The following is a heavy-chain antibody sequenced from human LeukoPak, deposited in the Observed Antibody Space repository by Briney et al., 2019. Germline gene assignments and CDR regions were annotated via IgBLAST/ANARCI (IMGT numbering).Heavy chain of an antibody. CDR3: ARADYDYVWGSYRYYYFDY. CDR2: IYYSGST. Sequence: SQTLSLTCTVSGVSISSGDYYWSWIRQPPGKGLEWIGYIYYSGSTDYNPSLKSRVTISVDTSKKQFSLKLSSVTAADTAVYYCARADYDYVWGSYRYYYFDYWGQGTLVTVSS. J-gene: IGHJ4*02. V-gene: IGHV4-30-4*01. D-gene: IGHD3-16*02. CDR1: GVSISSGDYY.